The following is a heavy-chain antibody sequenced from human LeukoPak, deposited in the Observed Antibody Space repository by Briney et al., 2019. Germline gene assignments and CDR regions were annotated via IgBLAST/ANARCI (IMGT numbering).Heavy chain of an antibody. CDR3: ARANRYPTYSYGYQGWFDP. Sequence: SETLSLTCTVSGGSISSSSYYWGWIRQPPGKGLEWIGSIYYSGSTYYNPSLKSLVTISVDTSKNQFSLKLSSVTAADTAVYYCARANRYPTYSYGYQGWFDPWGQGTLVTVSS. CDR2: IYYSGST. CDR1: GGSISSSSYY. D-gene: IGHD5-18*01. J-gene: IGHJ5*02. V-gene: IGHV4-39*07.